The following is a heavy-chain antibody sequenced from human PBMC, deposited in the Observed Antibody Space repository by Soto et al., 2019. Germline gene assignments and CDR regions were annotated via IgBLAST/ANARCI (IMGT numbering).Heavy chain of an antibody. D-gene: IGHD3-3*01. J-gene: IGHJ6*02. Sequence: PGVSLRLSCVASGVDFRGSYMNWVRQAPGKGLEWISSISSSSSYIYYADSVKGRFTISRDNAKNSLYLQMNSLRAEDTAVYYCARVTLFWPLYYGMDVWGQGTTVTVSS. CDR2: ISSSSSYI. V-gene: IGHV3-21*01. CDR3: ARVTLFWPLYYGMDV. CDR1: GVDFRGSY.